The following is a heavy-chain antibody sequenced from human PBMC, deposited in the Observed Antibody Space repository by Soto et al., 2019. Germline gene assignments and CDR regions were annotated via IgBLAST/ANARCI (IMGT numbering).Heavy chain of an antibody. J-gene: IGHJ5*02. CDR1: GYSFTSYW. D-gene: IGHD3-9*01. CDR3: ARHGTYYDILTGPESARIYNWFDP. V-gene: IGHV5-10-1*01. CDR2: IDPSDSYT. Sequence: GESLKISCKGSGYSFTSYWISWVRQMPGKGLEWMGRIDPSDSYTNYSPSFQGHVTISADKSISTAYLQWSSLKASDTAMYYCARHGTYYDILTGPESARIYNWFDPWGQGTLVTVSS.